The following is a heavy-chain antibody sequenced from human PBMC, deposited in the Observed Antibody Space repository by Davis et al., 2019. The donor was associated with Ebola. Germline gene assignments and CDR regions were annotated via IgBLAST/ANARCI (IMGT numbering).Heavy chain of an antibody. CDR2: IKEDGSEK. V-gene: IGHV3-7*03. CDR3: ARGSRNMDV. Sequence: GESLKIPCAAPGFTLRSYWMSWVRQAPGKGLEWVAKIKEDGSEKLEVDSVKGRFTISRDNAKDSLYLQMSSLRAEDTAVYYCARGSRNMDVWGQGTTVTVSS. J-gene: IGHJ6*02. CDR1: GFTLRSYW.